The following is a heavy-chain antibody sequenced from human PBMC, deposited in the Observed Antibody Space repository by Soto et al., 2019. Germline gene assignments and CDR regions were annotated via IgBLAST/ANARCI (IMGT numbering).Heavy chain of an antibody. D-gene: IGHD3-10*01. V-gene: IGHV4-34*01. CDR1: GEESRGHD. J-gene: IGHJ6*02. CDR2: IHHSGST. Sequence: DSVAPICTVDGEESRGHDRSWIPQPPGKGLEWIGEIHHSGSTNYNPSLKSRVTISVDTSKNQFSLNLSSVTAADTAVYYCARGRMVRGVIILGMDVWGQGTTV. CDR3: ARGRMVRGVIILGMDV.